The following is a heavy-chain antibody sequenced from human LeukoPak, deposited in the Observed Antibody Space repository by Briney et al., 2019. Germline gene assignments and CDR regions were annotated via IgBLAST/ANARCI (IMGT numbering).Heavy chain of an antibody. CDR1: GFTFSSYS. CDR2: IYSGGGT. V-gene: IGHV3-23*03. J-gene: IGHJ4*02. D-gene: IGHD3-22*01. CDR3: AKGGHRGSSGILDY. Sequence: PGGSLRLSCAASGFTFSSYSMNWVRQAPGKGLEWVSVIYSGGGTYYADSVKGRFTISRDNSKNTLYLQMNSLRAEDTAVYYCAKGGHRGSSGILDYWGQGTLVTVSS.